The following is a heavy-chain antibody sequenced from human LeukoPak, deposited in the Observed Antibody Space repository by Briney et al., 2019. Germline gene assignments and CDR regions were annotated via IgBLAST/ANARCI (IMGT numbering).Heavy chain of an antibody. CDR1: GGTFSSYA. CDR3: TREGSLGFDY. V-gene: IGHV1-69*06. J-gene: IGHJ4*02. D-gene: IGHD3-10*01. CDR2: IIPIFGTA. Sequence: SVKVSCKASGGTFSSYAISWVRQAPGQGLEWMGGIIPIFGTANYAQKFQGRVTVTWDTSITTAYMELSSLKSDDTAVYYCTREGSLGFDYWGQGTLVTVSS.